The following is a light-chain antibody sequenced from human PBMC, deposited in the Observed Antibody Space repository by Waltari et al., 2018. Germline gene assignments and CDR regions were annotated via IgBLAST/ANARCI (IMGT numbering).Light chain of an antibody. CDR1: SRHVGRDNL. V-gene: IGLV2-23*02. CDR3: CSFAGNML. J-gene: IGLJ2*01. CDR2: EVD. Sequence: QSALTQPASVSGSPGQSITVSCTGTSRHVGRDNLVSWYQQHPGKAPKLVIYEVDKRPSGVSNRFSGSKSGNTASLTISGLQAEDEDDYYGCSFAGNMLFGGGTKLTVL.